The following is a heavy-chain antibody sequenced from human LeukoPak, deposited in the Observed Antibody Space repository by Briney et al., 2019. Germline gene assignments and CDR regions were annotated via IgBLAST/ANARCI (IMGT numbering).Heavy chain of an antibody. V-gene: IGHV4-34*01. CDR1: GGSFSGYY. D-gene: IGHD6-13*01. Sequence: SETLSLTCAVYGGSFSGYYWSWIRQPPGKGLEWIGEINHSGSTNYNPSPKSRVTISVDTSKNQFSLKLSSVTAADTAVYYCASGRRYSSSWWAFDIWGQGTMVTVSS. J-gene: IGHJ3*02. CDR2: INHSGST. CDR3: ASGRRYSSSWWAFDI.